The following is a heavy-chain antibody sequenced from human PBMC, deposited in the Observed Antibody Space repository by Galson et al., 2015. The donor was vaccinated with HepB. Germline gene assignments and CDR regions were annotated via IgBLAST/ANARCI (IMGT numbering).Heavy chain of an antibody. CDR1: GFTFSGSG. J-gene: IGHJ3*02. CDR3: TRGYISGWSDDAFDI. Sequence: SLRLSCAASGFTFSGSGMHWVRQASGKGLEWVGRIRGKINRYATAYAASVKGRFTISRDDSKNTAYLQMNSLRTEDTAVYFCTRGYISGWSDDAFDIWGQGTMVTVSS. CDR2: IRGKINRYAT. V-gene: IGHV3-73*01. D-gene: IGHD6-19*01.